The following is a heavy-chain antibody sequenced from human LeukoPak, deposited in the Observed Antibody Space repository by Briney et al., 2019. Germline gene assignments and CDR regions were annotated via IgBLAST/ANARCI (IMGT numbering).Heavy chain of an antibody. CDR3: ARGGSGYDFPRTYYYYYMDV. J-gene: IGHJ6*03. Sequence: GGSLRLSCAASGFTVSSNYMSWVRQAPGKGLEWVSVIYSGGSTYYADSVKGRFTISRDNSKNTLYLQMNSLRAEDTAVYYCARGGSGYDFPRTYYYYYMDVWGKGTTVTISS. CDR2: IYSGGST. V-gene: IGHV3-53*01. CDR1: GFTVSSNY. D-gene: IGHD5-12*01.